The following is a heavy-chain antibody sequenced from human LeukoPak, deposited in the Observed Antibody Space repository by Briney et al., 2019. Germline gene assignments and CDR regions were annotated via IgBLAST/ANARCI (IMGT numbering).Heavy chain of an antibody. J-gene: IGHJ6*03. Sequence: GRSLRLSCVASGFTFSSHAMHWVRQAPGKGLEWVAVISFDGSNKYYTGSVKGRFAISRDNSKNTLYLQMNSLRAEDTAVYYCARGRYCITSSCYSYYHYYNMDVWGKGTTVTVSS. D-gene: IGHD2-2*01. CDR1: GFTFSSHA. CDR2: ISFDGSNK. V-gene: IGHV3-30*09. CDR3: ARGRYCITSSCYSYYHYYNMDV.